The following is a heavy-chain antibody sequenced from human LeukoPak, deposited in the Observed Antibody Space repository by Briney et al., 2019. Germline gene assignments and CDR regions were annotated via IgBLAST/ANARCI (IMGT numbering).Heavy chain of an antibody. CDR3: TIDHILSSGSYYNPRWFDP. D-gene: IGHD3-10*01. CDR2: IKSKTDGATT. J-gene: IGHJ5*02. CDR1: GFTFGNAW. V-gene: IGHV3-15*01. Sequence: PGGSLRLSCAASGFTFGNAWMTWVRQAPGKGLEWVGRIKSKTDGATTDYAAPVKGRFTISRDDSENTLYLQINSLKTEDAAVYYCTIDHILSSGSYYNPRWFDPWGQGTLVTVSS.